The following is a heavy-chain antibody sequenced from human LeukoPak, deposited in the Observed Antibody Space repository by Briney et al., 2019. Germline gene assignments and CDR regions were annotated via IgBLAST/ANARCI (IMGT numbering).Heavy chain of an antibody. V-gene: IGHV3-53*01. CDR2: IYIGGST. CDR1: GFTVSSNY. Sequence: PGGSLRLSCAASGFTVSSNYMSWVRQAPGKGLEWVSVIYIGGSTYYADSVKGRFTISRYISKNTLYLQMNSLRAEDTAMYYCARLGFVVPAVIFDYWGQGTLVTVSS. D-gene: IGHD2-2*02. J-gene: IGHJ4*02. CDR3: ARLGFVVPAVIFDY.